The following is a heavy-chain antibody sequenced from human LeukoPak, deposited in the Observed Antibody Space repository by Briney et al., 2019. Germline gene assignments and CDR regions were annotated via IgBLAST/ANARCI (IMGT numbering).Heavy chain of an antibody. J-gene: IGHJ4*02. V-gene: IGHV3-21*01. CDR3: ARRVYYYGSGKGFDY. CDR2: ISSSSSYI. Sequence: GALRPSCAASGFTFSSYSMNWVRQAPGKGLEWVSSISSSSSYIYYADSVKGRFTISRDNAKNSLYLQMNSLRAEDTAVYYCARRVYYYGSGKGFDYWGQGTLVTVSS. CDR1: GFTFSSYS. D-gene: IGHD3-10*01.